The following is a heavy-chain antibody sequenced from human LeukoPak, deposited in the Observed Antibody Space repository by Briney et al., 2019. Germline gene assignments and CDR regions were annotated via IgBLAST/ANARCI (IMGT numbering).Heavy chain of an antibody. D-gene: IGHD6-13*01. CDR3: ARIAAAGIYYYYYYMDV. V-gene: IGHV1-18*01. CDR2: ISAYNGNT. J-gene: IGHJ6*03. Sequence: ASVKVSCKASGYTFTSYGISWVRQAPGQGLEWMGWISAYNGNTNYAQKLQGRVTMTTDTSAGTAYMELRSLRSDDTAVYYCARIAAAGIYYYYYYMDVWGKGTTVTVSS. CDR1: GYTFTSYG.